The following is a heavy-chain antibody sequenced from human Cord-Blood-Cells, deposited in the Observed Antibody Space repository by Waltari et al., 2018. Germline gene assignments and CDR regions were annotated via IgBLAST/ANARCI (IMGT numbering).Heavy chain of an antibody. CDR1: GFTFSRYG. CDR3: ARDFNSSSYYFDY. V-gene: IGHV3-33*01. J-gene: IGHJ4*02. D-gene: IGHD6-6*01. Sequence: QVQLVESGGGVVQPGRSLRLSCAASGFTFSRYGMHWVRQAPGKGLEWVAVIWYDGSNKYYADSVKGRFTISRDNSKNTLYLQMNSLRAEDTAVYYCARDFNSSSYYFDYWGQGTLVTVSS. CDR2: IWYDGSNK.